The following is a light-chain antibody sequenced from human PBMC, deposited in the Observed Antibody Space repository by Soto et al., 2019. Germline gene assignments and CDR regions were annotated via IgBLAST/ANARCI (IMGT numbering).Light chain of an antibody. Sequence: EIVLTQSPGTLSLSPGERATLSCRASQSVSSSYLAWYQQRPGQAPRLLIYGASTRAPDIPDRFSGSASGTDFTLTIRRLEPEDFAVYYCQQFGSSPTWTFGQGTKVEIK. CDR3: QQFGSSPTWT. V-gene: IGKV3-20*01. J-gene: IGKJ1*01. CDR2: GAS. CDR1: QSVSSSY.